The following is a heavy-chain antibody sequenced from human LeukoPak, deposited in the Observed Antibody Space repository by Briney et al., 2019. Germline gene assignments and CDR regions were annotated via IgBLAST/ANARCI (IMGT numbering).Heavy chain of an antibody. Sequence: GRSLTLSCAASGFTSSDYYMSWIRQAPGKGLEWVSYSGSSSSYTNYADSVKGRFTISRDNAKNSLFLQMNSLRAEDTAVYYCARGTGIRLYYDILTGSFDYWGQGTLVTVSS. CDR2: SGSSSSYT. CDR1: GFTSSDYY. CDR3: ARGTGIRLYYDILTGSFDY. D-gene: IGHD3-9*01. J-gene: IGHJ4*02. V-gene: IGHV3-11*06.